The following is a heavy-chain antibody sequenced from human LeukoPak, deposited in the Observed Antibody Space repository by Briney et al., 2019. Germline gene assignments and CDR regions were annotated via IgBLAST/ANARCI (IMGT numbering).Heavy chain of an antibody. J-gene: IGHJ2*01. CDR3: ASNLGSYWYFDL. Sequence: PSETLSLTCTVSGGSISSYYWSWIRQPPGKGLEWIGYIYYSGSTNYNPSLKSRVTISVDTSKNQFSLKLSSVTAADTAVYYCASNLGSYWYFDLWGRGTLVTVSS. CDR2: IYYSGST. V-gene: IGHV4-59*01. CDR1: GGSISSYY. D-gene: IGHD3-10*01.